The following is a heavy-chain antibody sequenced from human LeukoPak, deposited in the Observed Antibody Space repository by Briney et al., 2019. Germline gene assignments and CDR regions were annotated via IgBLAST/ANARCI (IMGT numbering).Heavy chain of an antibody. CDR2: ISAYNGNT. J-gene: IGHJ6*02. CDR1: GYTFTSYG. V-gene: IGHV1-18*01. CDR3: ARGSNGPPGTFPYGMDV. D-gene: IGHD1-14*01. Sequence: AASVKVSCKASGYTFTSYGISWVRQAPGQGLEWMGWISAYNGNTNYAQKLQGRVTMTTDTSTSTAYMELRSLRSDDTAVYYCARGSNGPPGTFPYGMDVWGQGTTVTVSS.